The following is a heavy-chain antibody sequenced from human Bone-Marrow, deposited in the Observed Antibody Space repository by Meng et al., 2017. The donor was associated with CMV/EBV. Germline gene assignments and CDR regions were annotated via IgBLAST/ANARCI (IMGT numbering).Heavy chain of an antibody. CDR2: IIPIFGTA. D-gene: IGHD1-26*01. CDR3: ARGGSLDAFDI. Sequence: SVKVSCKASNYTFTSYGITWVRQAPGQGLEWMGGIIPIFGTANYAQKFQGRVTITTDESTSTAYMELSSLRSEDTAVYYCARGGSLDAFDIWGQGTMVTVSS. V-gene: IGHV1-69*05. J-gene: IGHJ3*02. CDR1: NYTFTSYG.